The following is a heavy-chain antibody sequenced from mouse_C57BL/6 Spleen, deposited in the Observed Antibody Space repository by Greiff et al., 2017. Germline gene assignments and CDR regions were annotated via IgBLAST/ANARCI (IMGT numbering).Heavy chain of an antibody. D-gene: IGHD1-1*01. Sequence: EVQRVESGGDLVKPGGSLKLSCAASGFTFSSYGMSWVRQTPDKRLEWVATISSGGSYTYYPDSVKGRFTISRDNAKNTLYLQMSSLKSEDTAMYYCARPGITTVVDYYFDYWGQGTTLTVSS. V-gene: IGHV5-6*01. J-gene: IGHJ2*01. CDR3: ARPGITTVVDYYFDY. CDR2: ISSGGSYT. CDR1: GFTFSSYG.